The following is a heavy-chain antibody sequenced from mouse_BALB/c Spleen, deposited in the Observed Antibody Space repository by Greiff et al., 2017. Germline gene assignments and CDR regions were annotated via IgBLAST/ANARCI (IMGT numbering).Heavy chain of an antibody. CDR3: ARGDYGKGGLDY. CDR1: GFSLTSYG. CDR2: IWAGGST. D-gene: IGHD2-1*01. J-gene: IGHJ2*01. V-gene: IGHV2-9*02. Sequence: QVQLKESGSGLVAPSQSLSITCTVSGFSLTSYGVHWVRQPPGKGLEWLGVIWAGGSTNYNSALMSRLSISKDNSKSQVFLKMNSLQTDDTAMYYCARGDYGKGGLDYWGQGTTLTVSS.